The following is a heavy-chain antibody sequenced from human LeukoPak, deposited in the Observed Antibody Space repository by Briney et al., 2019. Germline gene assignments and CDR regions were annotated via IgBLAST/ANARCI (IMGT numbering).Heavy chain of an antibody. D-gene: IGHD2-15*01. CDR1: GGSFSGYY. CDR2: INHSGST. CDR3: ARGLIPRRCCYDGFDI. J-gene: IGHJ3*02. V-gene: IGHV4-34*01. Sequence: PSETLSLTCAVYGGSFSGYYWSWIRHPPGKGLEWIGEINHSGSTNYNPSLKSRVTISVDTSKNQFSLKLSSVTAADTAAYYCARGLIPRRCCYDGFDIWGQGTMVTVSS.